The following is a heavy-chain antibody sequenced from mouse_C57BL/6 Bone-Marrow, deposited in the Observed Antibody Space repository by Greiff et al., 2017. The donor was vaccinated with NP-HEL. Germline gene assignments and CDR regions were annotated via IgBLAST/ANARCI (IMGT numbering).Heavy chain of an antibody. J-gene: IGHJ4*01. D-gene: IGHD2-3*01. CDR1: GYAFSSSW. CDR2: IYPGDGDT. CDR3: ARFDGYYLWAMDY. V-gene: IGHV1-82*01. Sequence: QVQLKESGPELVKPGASVKISCKASGYAFSSSWMNWVKQRPGKGLEWIGRIYPGDGDTNYNGKFKGKATLTADKSSSTAYMQLSSLTSEDSAVYFCARFDGYYLWAMDYWGQGTSVTVSS.